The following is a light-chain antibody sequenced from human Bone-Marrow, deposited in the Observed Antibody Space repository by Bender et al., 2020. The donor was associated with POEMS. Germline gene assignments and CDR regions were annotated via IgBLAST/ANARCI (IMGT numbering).Light chain of an antibody. CDR1: SSDIGGYNY. V-gene: IGLV2-14*01. Sequence: QSALTQPASVSGSPGQSITISCTGTSSDIGGYNYVSWYQQYPGKAPKVMIYDVSHRPSGVSDRFSGSKSGNTASLTISGLQPTDEADYYCSSYTSAITVVFGGGTKVTVL. CDR3: SSYTSAITVV. J-gene: IGLJ2*01. CDR2: DVS.